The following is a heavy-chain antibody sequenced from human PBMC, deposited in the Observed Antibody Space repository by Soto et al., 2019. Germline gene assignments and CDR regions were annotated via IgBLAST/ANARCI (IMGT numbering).Heavy chain of an antibody. CDR3: ASVGSDYDNSGYYLP. Sequence: SETLSLTCTVSGGSISSGGYYWSWIRQHPGKGLEWIGYIYYSGSTTYNPSLKSRATISVDKSENQFSLRLKSVTAADTAVYYCASVGSDYDNSGYYLPWGPGTLVTVSS. CDR2: IYYSGST. CDR1: GGSISSGGYY. J-gene: IGHJ5*02. V-gene: IGHV4-61*05. D-gene: IGHD3-22*01.